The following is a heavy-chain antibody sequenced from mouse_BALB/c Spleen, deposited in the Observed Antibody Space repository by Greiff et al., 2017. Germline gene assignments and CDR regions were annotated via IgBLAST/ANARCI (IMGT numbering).Heavy chain of an antibody. J-gene: IGHJ3*01. CDR1: GFSLTSYG. Sequence: VQLQQSGPGLVAPSQSLSITCTVSGFSLTSYGVHWVRQPPGKGLEWLGVIWAGGSTNYNSAIMSRLSISKDNSKSQVFLKMNSLKTDDTAMYYCARERGVLAYWGQGTLVTVSA. CDR3: ARERGVLAY. V-gene: IGHV2-9*02. CDR2: IWAGGST.